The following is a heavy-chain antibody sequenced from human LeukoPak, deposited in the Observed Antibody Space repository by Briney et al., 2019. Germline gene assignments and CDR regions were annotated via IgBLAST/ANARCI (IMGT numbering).Heavy chain of an antibody. J-gene: IGHJ5*02. D-gene: IGHD1-1*01. CDR3: AKRGRGGTQGWLDP. Sequence: SVKVSCKASGGTFSSYAISWVRQAPGQGLEWMGGIIPIFGTANYAQKFQGRVTITTDESTSTAYMELSSLRSEDTAVYYCAKRGRGGTQGWLDPWGQGTLVTVSS. CDR1: GGTFSSYA. CDR2: IIPIFGTA. V-gene: IGHV1-69*05.